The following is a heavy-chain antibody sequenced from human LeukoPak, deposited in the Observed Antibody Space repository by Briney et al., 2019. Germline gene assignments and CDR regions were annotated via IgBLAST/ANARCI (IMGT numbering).Heavy chain of an antibody. CDR1: GGSISSYY. CDR3: ALTGTTGRHYYYYGMDV. Sequence: SETLSLTCTVSGGSISSYYWSWIRQPAGKGLEWIGRIYTSGSTNYNPSLKSRVTMSVDTSKNRFSLKLSSVTAADTAVYYCALTGTTGRHYYYYGMDVWGQGTTVTVSS. J-gene: IGHJ6*02. CDR2: IYTSGST. D-gene: IGHD1-7*01. V-gene: IGHV4-4*07.